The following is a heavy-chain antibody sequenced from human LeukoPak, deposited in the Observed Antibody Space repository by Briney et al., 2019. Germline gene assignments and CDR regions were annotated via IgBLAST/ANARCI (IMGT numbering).Heavy chain of an antibody. Sequence: SEALSLTCAVYGGSFSGYYWSWIRQPPGKGLEWIGEINHSGSTNYNPSLKSRVTISVDTSKNQFSLKLSSVTAADTAVYYCASRIYGDNYFDYWGQGTLVTVSS. CDR1: GGSFSGYY. CDR2: INHSGST. CDR3: ASRIYGDNYFDY. V-gene: IGHV4-34*01. D-gene: IGHD4-17*01. J-gene: IGHJ4*02.